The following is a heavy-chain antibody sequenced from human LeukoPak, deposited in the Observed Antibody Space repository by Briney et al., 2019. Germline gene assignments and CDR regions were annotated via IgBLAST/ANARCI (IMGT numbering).Heavy chain of an antibody. J-gene: IGHJ4*02. Sequence: GGSLRLSCAASGFTFSNAWMSWVRQAPGKGLEWVGRIKSKPDGGAIDYAAPVKGRFIISRDDSKDMLYLQMNSLRAEDTAVYYCAKQLGYCSGGSCYFPYWGQGTLVTVSS. CDR1: GFTFSNAW. V-gene: IGHV3-15*01. CDR3: AKQLGYCSGGSCYFPY. D-gene: IGHD2-15*01. CDR2: IKSKPDGGAI.